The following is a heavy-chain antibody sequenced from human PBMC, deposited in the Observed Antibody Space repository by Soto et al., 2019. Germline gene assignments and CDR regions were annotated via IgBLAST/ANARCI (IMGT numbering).Heavy chain of an antibody. D-gene: IGHD1-1*01. CDR2: KSFDGSKK. J-gene: IGHJ2*01. Sequence: KKMERVAVKSFDGSKKYYADSVNGRLTISRDNSKNTVYLQMNSLSAEDTAVYYCDGDNRDLHSFCTRRSSDL. V-gene: IGHV3-30*03. CDR3: DGDNRDLHSFCTRRSSDL.